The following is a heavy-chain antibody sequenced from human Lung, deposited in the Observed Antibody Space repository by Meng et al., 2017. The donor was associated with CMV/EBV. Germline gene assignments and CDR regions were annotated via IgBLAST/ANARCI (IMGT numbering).Heavy chain of an antibody. CDR1: GGSISSGGYY. CDR3: ARYCSSTSCRNRYFDL. Sequence: LXCTVSGGSISSGGYYWSWIRQHPGKGLEWIGYIYYSGSTYYNPSLKSRVTISVDTSKNQFSLKLSSVTAADTAVYYCARYCSSTSCRNRYFDLWGRXTLVTVPQ. J-gene: IGHJ2*01. D-gene: IGHD2-2*01. CDR2: IYYSGST. V-gene: IGHV4-31*03.